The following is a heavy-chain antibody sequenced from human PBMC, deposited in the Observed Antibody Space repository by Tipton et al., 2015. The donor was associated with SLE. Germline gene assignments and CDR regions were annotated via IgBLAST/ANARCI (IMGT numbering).Heavy chain of an antibody. Sequence: LRLSCAVYGGSFSGYYWSWIRQPPGKGLEWIGEINHSGSTNYNSSLKSRVTISVDASKNQFSLKLSSVTAADTAVYYCARGSKGLRWGQNAFDIWGQGTMVTVSS. D-gene: IGHD5-12*01. V-gene: IGHV4-34*01. CDR3: ARGSKGLRWGQNAFDI. CDR2: INHSGST. J-gene: IGHJ3*02. CDR1: GGSFSGYY.